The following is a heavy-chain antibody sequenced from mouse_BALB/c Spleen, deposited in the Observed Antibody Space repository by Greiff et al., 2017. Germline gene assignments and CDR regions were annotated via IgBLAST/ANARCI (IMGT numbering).Heavy chain of an antibody. CDR3: ARVYYGSSLYYFDY. Sequence: EVMLVESGGGLVKPGGSLKLSCAASGFTFSSYAMSWVRQSPEKRLEWVAEISSGGSYTYYPDTVTGRFTISRDNAKNTLYLEMSSLRSEDTAMYYCARVYYGSSLYYFDYWGQGTTLTVSS. D-gene: IGHD1-1*01. J-gene: IGHJ2*01. V-gene: IGHV5-9-4*01. CDR2: ISSGGSYT. CDR1: GFTFSSYA.